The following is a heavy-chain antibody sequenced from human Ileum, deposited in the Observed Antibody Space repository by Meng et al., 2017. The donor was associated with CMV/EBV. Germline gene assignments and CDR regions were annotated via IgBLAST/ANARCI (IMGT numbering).Heavy chain of an antibody. CDR2: ISAGSRAT. CDR3: ARSGCSIAGCHGGWFDP. V-gene: IGHV3-23*01. J-gene: IGHJ5*02. CDR1: GFTFSSHA. Sequence: GESLKISCVASGFTFSSHAMNWVRQGPGKGLEWVSTISAGSRATYYADSVRGRFTISRDNSKNTLYLEMNSLRVEDTAVYSGARSGCSIAGCHGGWFDPWGQGTLVTVSS. D-gene: IGHD2-2*01.